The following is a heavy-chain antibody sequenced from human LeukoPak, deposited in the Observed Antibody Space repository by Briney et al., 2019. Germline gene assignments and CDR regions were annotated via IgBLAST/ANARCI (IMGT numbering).Heavy chain of an antibody. J-gene: IGHJ3*02. CDR2: IYYSGST. D-gene: IGHD6-19*01. CDR3: ARSTIAVAGTGVFDI. Sequence: SETLSLTCTVSGGSISSSTYYWCWIRQPPGKGLEWIGSIYYSGSTYYNPSLKSRVTISVDTSKNQFSLKLSSVTAADSAVYYCARSTIAVAGTGVFDIWGQGTMVTVSS. CDR1: GGSISSSTYY. V-gene: IGHV4-39*01.